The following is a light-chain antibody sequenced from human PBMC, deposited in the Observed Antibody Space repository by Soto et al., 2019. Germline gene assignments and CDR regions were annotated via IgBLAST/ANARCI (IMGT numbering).Light chain of an antibody. CDR3: SSYAGSNNFV. CDR1: SSDVGGYNY. V-gene: IGLV2-8*01. J-gene: IGLJ1*01. CDR2: EVS. Sequence: QSVLAXPPSASGSPGQSVTISCTGTSSDVGGYNYVSWYQQHPGKAPKLMIYEVSERPSGVPDRFSGSKSSNTASLTVSGLKAEDEADYYCSSYAGSNNFVFGTGTKV.